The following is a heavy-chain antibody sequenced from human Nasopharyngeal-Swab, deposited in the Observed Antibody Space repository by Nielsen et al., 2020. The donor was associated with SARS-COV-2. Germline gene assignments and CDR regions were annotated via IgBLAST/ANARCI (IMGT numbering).Heavy chain of an antibody. CDR2: VSYDGRHK. J-gene: IGHJ6*02. Sequence: WIRQPPGKGLEWVAVVSYDGRHKSYADSVKGRFTVSRDNSKNTMYLQMSSLRAEDTAIYYCAKSLRGVSLSFGHYYGLDVWGQGTTVTVSS. V-gene: IGHV3-30*18. CDR3: AKSLRGVSLSFGHYYGLDV. D-gene: IGHD3-10*01.